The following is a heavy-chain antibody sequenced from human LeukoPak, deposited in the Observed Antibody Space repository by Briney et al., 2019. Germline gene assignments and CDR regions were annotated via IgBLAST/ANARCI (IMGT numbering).Heavy chain of an antibody. J-gene: IGHJ3*02. Sequence: SETLSLTCTVSGGSISSGGYYWSWIRQPPGKGLEWIGYIYHSGSTYYNPSLKSRVTISVDRSKNQFSLKLSSVTAADTAVYYCARGAIPDIWGQGTMVTVSS. CDR3: ARGAIPDI. V-gene: IGHV4-30-2*01. CDR2: IYHSGST. CDR1: GGSISSGGYY.